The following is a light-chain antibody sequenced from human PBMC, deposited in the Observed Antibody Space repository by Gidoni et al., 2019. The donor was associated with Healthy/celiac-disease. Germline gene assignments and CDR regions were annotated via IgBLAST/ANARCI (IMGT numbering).Light chain of an antibody. CDR2: AAS. CDR3: QQYYSYPWT. CDR1: QGISSY. V-gene: IGKV1-8*01. Sequence: AIRMTQSPSSLSASTGDRVTITCRASQGISSYLAWYHQKPGKAPKLLIYAASTLQSGVPSRFSGSGSGTDFTLTISCLQSEDFATYYCQQYYSYPWTFGQGTKVEIK. J-gene: IGKJ1*01.